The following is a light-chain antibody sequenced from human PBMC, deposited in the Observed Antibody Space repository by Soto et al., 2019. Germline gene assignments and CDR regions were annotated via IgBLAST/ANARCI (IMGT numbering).Light chain of an antibody. CDR1: SSDVGGYNY. CDR2: EVS. V-gene: IGLV2-14*01. Sequence: QSALTQPASVSGSPGQSITISCTGTSSDVGGYNYVSWYQQHPGKAPKLRIYEVSNRPSGVSNRFSGSKSGHTASLTISVLQAEDEADYYCSSYTSSSIDYVFGTGTKVTVL. J-gene: IGLJ1*01. CDR3: SSYTSSSIDYV.